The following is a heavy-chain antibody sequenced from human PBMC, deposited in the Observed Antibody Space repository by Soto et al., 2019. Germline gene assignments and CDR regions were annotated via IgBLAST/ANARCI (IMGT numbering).Heavy chain of an antibody. V-gene: IGHV4-30-4*01. Sequence: PSETLSLTCSLSGGSISGGDYYCSWIRQPPGKGLEWLGYIYYTGTTYYHPSLKSRVTISVDTSKNQSSLKLSSVTAADTAVDYCASSTYYDFWSGYYADYYYYGMDVWGQGTTVT. J-gene: IGHJ6*02. D-gene: IGHD3-3*01. CDR2: IYYTGTT. CDR3: ASSTYYDFWSGYYADYYYYGMDV. CDR1: GGSISGGDYY.